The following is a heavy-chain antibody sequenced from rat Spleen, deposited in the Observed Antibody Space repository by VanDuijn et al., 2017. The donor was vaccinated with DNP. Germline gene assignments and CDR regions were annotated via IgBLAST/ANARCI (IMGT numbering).Heavy chain of an antibody. Sequence: EVQLVESGGGLVQPGRSLKLSCAASQLTFSNYGMHWIRQAPTKGLEWVTSISPNGRNTNCRDPVKGRFTISRDNAQSTLYLQMDSLRSEDTATYYCTTGQLLDYWGQGVMVTVSS. CDR1: QLTFSNYG. CDR3: TTGQLLDY. CDR2: ISPNGRNT. J-gene: IGHJ2*01. D-gene: IGHD1-10*01. V-gene: IGHV5-19*01.